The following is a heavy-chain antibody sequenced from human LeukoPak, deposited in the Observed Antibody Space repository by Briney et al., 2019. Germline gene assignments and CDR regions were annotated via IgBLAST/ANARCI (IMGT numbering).Heavy chain of an antibody. J-gene: IGHJ4*02. V-gene: IGHV4-59*08. D-gene: IGHD3-10*01. CDR1: GGSISSYY. Sequence: PSETLSLTCTVSGGSISSYYWSWIRQPPGKGLEWIGYIYYSGSTNYNPSLKSRVTISVDTSKNQFSLKLSSVTAADTAVYYCARHDLYGSGTNDYWGQGTLVTVSS. CDR2: IYYSGST. CDR3: ARHDLYGSGTNDY.